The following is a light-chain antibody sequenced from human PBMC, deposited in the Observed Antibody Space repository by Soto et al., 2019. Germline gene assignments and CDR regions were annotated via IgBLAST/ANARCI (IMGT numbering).Light chain of an antibody. CDR2: TTS. CDR3: LLYYDNAWF. J-gene: IGLJ3*02. CDR1: IGPVTSGCF. V-gene: IGLV7-43*01. Sequence: QAVVTQEPSLTVSPGGTVTLTCASSIGPVTSGCFPNWFQQQPGQTPRSLIYTTSNKQSWTPARFSGSLLGGKAALTLSDAQPEDEAGYYCLLYYDNAWFFGGGTKLTVL.